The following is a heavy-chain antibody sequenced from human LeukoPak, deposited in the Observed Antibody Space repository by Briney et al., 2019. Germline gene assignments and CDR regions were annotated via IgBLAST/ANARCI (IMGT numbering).Heavy chain of an antibody. V-gene: IGHV3-21*01. CDR3: ARDAARGYCSSTSCPFDY. Sequence: GGSLRLSCAASGFTFSSYSMNWVRQVPGKGLEWVSSISSSSSYIYYADSVKGRFTISRDNAKNSLYLQMNSLRAEDTAVYYCARDAARGYCSSTSCPFDYWGQGTLVTVSS. D-gene: IGHD2-2*01. J-gene: IGHJ4*02. CDR1: GFTFSSYS. CDR2: ISSSSSYI.